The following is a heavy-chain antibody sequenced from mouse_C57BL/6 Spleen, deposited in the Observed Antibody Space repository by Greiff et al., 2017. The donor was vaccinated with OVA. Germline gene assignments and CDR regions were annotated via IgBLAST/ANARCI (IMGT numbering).Heavy chain of an antibody. CDR2: INPNNGGT. CDR3: ARYDSNFDAMDD. CDR1: GYTFTDYN. D-gene: IGHD2-5*01. J-gene: IGHJ4*01. V-gene: IGHV1-18*01. Sequence: EVQLQQSGPELVKPGASVKIPCKASGYTFTDYNMDWVKQSHGKSLEWIGDINPNNGGTIYNQKFKGKATLTVDKSSSTAYMELRSLTSEDTAVYYCARYDSNFDAMDDWGQGTSVTVSS.